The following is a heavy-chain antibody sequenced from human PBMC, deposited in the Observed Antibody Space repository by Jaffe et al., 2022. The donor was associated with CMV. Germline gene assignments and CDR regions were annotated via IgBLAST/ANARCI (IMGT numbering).Heavy chain of an antibody. CDR2: INHSGST. CDR3: ARGSAFHYYGSGSTPGWFDP. CDR1: GGSFSGYY. Sequence: QVQLQQWGAGLLKPSETLSLTCAVYGGSFSGYYWSWIRQPPGKGLEWIGEINHSGSTNYNPSLKSRVTISVDTSKNQFSLKLSSVTAADTAVYYCARGSAFHYYGSGSTPGWFDPWGQGTLVTVSS. D-gene: IGHD3-10*01. J-gene: IGHJ5*02. V-gene: IGHV4-34*01.